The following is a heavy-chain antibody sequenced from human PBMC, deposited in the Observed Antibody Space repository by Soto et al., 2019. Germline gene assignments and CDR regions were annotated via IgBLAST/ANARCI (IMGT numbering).Heavy chain of an antibody. CDR3: ARDGGAAYYYYGMDV. Sequence: GGSLRLSCAASGFTFDDYGMSWVRQAPGKGLEWVSGINWNGGSTGYADSVKGRFTISRDNAKNSLYLQMNSLRAEDTAVYYCARDGGAAYYYYGMDVWGQGTTVTVSS. CDR1: GFTFDDYG. CDR2: INWNGGST. D-gene: IGHD6-25*01. V-gene: IGHV3-20*04. J-gene: IGHJ6*02.